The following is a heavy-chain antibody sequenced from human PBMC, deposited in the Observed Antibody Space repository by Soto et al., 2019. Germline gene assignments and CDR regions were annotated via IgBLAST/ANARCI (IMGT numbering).Heavy chain of an antibody. D-gene: IGHD3-3*01. CDR2: IYYSGST. CDR3: ARHRRITIFGVVSSRFDP. V-gene: IGHV4-39*01. J-gene: IGHJ5*02. CDR1: GGSISSSSYY. Sequence: SETLSLTCTVSGGSISSSSYYWGWIRQPPGKGLEWIGSIYYSGSTYYNPSLKSRVTISVDTSKNQFSLKLSSVTAADTAVYYCARHRRITIFGVVSSRFDPWGQGTLVTVSS.